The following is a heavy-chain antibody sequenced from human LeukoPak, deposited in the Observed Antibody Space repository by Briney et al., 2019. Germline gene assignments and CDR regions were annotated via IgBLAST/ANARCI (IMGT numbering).Heavy chain of an antibody. D-gene: IGHD1-26*01. CDR1: GGSFSGYY. V-gene: IGHV4-34*01. CDR3: ARDIPFEVGAQRFDP. CDR2: INHSGST. J-gene: IGHJ5*02. Sequence: SETLSLTCAVYGGSFSGYYWSWIRQPPGKGLEWTGEINHSGSTNYNPSLKSRVTISVDTSKNQFSLKLSSVTAADTAVYYCARDIPFEVGAQRFDPWGQGTLVTVSS.